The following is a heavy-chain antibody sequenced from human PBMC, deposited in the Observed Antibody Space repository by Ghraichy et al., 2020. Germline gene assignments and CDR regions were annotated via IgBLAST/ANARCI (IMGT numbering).Heavy chain of an antibody. CDR3: ARAWSFLRSSGTNPAPDY. D-gene: IGHD6-19*01. CDR1: GFTFSSYS. V-gene: IGHV3-21*01. Sequence: GSLRLSCAASGFTFSSYSMNWVRQAPGKGLEWVSSISSSSSYIYYADSVKGRFTISRDNAKNSLYLQMNSLRAEDTAVYYCARAWSFLRSSGTNPAPDYWGQGTLVTVSS. CDR2: ISSSSSYI. J-gene: IGHJ4*02.